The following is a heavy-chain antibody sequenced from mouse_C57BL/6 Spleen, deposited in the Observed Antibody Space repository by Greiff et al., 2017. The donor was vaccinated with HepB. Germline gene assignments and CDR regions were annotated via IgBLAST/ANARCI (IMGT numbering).Heavy chain of an antibody. V-gene: IGHV1-64*01. CDR3: ARMEITTVVAPYYYAMDY. Sequence: QVQLQQSGAELVKPGASVKLSCKASGYTFTSYWMHWVKQRPGQRLEWIGMIHPNSGSTNYNEKFKSKATLTVDKSSSTAYMQLSSLTSEDSAVYYCARMEITTVVAPYYYAMDYWGQGTSVTVSS. CDR1: GYTFTSYW. CDR2: IHPNSGST. J-gene: IGHJ4*01. D-gene: IGHD1-1*01.